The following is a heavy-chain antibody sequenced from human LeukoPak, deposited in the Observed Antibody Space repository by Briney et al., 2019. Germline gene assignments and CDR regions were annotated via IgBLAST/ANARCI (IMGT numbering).Heavy chain of an antibody. CDR3: ARGVSYDSSGYYPFDY. J-gene: IGHJ4*02. D-gene: IGHD3-22*01. Sequence: SETLSLTCAVSGGSISSSNWWSWVRQPPGKGLEWIGEIYHSGSTNYNPSLKSRVTMSVDRPKNQFSLKLSSVTAADTAVYYCARGVSYDSSGYYPFDYWGQGTLVTVSS. CDR2: IYHSGST. CDR1: GGSISSSNW. V-gene: IGHV4-4*02.